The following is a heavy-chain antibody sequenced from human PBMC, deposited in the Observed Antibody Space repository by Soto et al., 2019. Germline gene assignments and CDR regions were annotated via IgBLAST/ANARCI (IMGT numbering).Heavy chain of an antibody. D-gene: IGHD1-26*01. CDR2: IRSKANSYAT. Sequence: EVQLVESGGGLVQPGGSLRLSCAASGFTFSGSAMHWVRQASGKGLEWVGRIRSKANSYATAYAASVKGRFTISRDDSKNTAYLQMNSLKTEDTAVYYCTSPTAVGSVYYFDYWGQGTLVTVSS. CDR1: GFTFSGSA. V-gene: IGHV3-73*01. CDR3: TSPTAVGSVYYFDY. J-gene: IGHJ4*02.